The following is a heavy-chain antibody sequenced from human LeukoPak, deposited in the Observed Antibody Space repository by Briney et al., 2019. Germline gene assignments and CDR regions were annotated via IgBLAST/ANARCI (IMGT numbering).Heavy chain of an antibody. Sequence: SETLSLTCTVSGGSINSGSYYWSWIRQSAGKGLEWIGRIYTSGSTNYNPSLESRLTISVDTSKNQFSLKLSSVTAADTAVYYCARDPWFYPDSSGYFQTWGQGTLVTVSS. CDR3: ARDPWFYPDSSGYFQT. CDR1: GGSINSGSYY. D-gene: IGHD3-22*01. CDR2: IYTSGST. V-gene: IGHV4-61*02. J-gene: IGHJ4*02.